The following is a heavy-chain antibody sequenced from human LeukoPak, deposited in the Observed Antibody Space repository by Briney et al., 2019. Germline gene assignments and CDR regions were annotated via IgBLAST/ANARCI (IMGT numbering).Heavy chain of an antibody. D-gene: IGHD6-13*01. V-gene: IGHV3-20*04. J-gene: IGHJ3*02. CDR1: GFTFDDYG. CDR3: AKGGSSSWYGAFDI. Sequence: GGSLRLSCAASGFTFDDYGMSWVRQAPGKGLEWVSGINWNGGSTGYADSVTGRFTISRDNAKNSLYLQMNSLRAEDMALYYCAKGGSSSWYGAFDIWGQGTMVTVSS. CDR2: INWNGGST.